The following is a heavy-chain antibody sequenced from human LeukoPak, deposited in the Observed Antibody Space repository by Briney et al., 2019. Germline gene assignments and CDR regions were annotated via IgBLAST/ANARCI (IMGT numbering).Heavy chain of an antibody. J-gene: IGHJ4*02. Sequence: GGSLRLSCAASGFTFSSYAMSWVRQAPGKGLEWVSAISGSGGSTYYADSVKGRFTISRDNSKNTLYLQMNSLGAEDTAVYYCAKDPIFSGSYGVFDYWGLGTLVTVSS. CDR3: AKDPIFSGSYGVFDY. CDR2: ISGSGGST. CDR1: GFTFSSYA. V-gene: IGHV3-23*01. D-gene: IGHD1-26*01.